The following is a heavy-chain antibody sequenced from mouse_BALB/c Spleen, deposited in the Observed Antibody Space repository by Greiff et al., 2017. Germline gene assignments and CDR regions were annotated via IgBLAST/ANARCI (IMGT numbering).Heavy chain of an antibody. J-gene: IGHJ2*01. V-gene: IGHV1-80*01. CDR3: ARTYYGSSSFDY. D-gene: IGHD1-1*01. Sequence: VQLQQSGAELVRPGSSVKISCKASGYAFSSYWMNWVKQRPGQGLEWIGQIYPGDGDTNYNGKFKGKATLTADKSSSTAYMQLSSLTSEDSAVYFCARTYYGSSSFDYWGQGTTLTGSS. CDR1: GYAFSSYW. CDR2: IYPGDGDT.